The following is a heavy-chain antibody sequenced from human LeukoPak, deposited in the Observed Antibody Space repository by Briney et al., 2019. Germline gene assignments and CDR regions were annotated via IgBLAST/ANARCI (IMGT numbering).Heavy chain of an antibody. D-gene: IGHD6-19*01. J-gene: IGHJ4*02. V-gene: IGHV1-46*01. CDR1: GYSFSICD. CDR3: ARGGVVSRGQWLCADY. Sequence: ASVKVSCKASGYSFSICDINWVRQAPGQGLEWMGILNPSGDQGIYAQKFQDRVTMTWDTSTSTVYMELNSLTSDDTAVYYCARGGVVSRGQWLCADYWGQGALVTVSS. CDR2: LNPSGDQG.